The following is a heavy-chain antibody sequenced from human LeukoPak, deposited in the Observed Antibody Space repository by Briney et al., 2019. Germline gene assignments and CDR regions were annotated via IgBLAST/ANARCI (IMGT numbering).Heavy chain of an antibody. D-gene: IGHD3-10*01. CDR1: GGSFSGYY. Sequence: SETLSLTCAVYGGSFSGYYWSWIRQPPGKGLEWVGYVYYTGSINYNPSLKSRVTISVDTSKNRFSLKLSSVTAADTAVYYCARGSSSGSYHPLDPWGQGTLVTVSS. V-gene: IGHV4-59*01. CDR3: ARGSSSGSYHPLDP. CDR2: VYYTGSI. J-gene: IGHJ5*02.